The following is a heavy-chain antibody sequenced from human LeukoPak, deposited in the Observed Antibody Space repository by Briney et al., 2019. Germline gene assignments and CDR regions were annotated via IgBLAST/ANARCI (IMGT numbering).Heavy chain of an antibody. D-gene: IGHD6-13*01. CDR2: INPNSGGT. V-gene: IGHV1-2*02. CDR3: ARSIAAAGTIYAGY. J-gene: IGHJ4*02. Sequence: GASVKVSCKASGYTFTGYYMHWVRQAPGQGLEWMGWINPNSGGTNYAQKFQGRVTMTRDTSISTAYMELSRLRSDDTAVYYCARSIAAAGTIYAGYWGQGTLVTVSP. CDR1: GYTFTGYY.